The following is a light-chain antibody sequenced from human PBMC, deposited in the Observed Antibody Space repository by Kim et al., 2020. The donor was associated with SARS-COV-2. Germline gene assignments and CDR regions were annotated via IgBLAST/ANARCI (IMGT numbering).Light chain of an antibody. J-gene: IGKJ5*01. CDR1: QSVSSY. V-gene: IGKV3-11*01. CDR3: QQRSSWPLT. CDR2: DAS. Sequence: LSPGERATLAGRASQSVSSYLAWYQQKPGQAPRLLIYDASNWATGIPARFSGSGSGTDFTLTISSLEPEDFAVYYCQQRSSWPLTFGQGTRLEIK.